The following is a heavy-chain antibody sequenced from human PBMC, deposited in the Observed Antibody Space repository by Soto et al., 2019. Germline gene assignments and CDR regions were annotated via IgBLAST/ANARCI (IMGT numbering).Heavy chain of an antibody. J-gene: IGHJ6*02. CDR2: ISSSSSTI. D-gene: IGHD2-15*01. Sequence: GSLRLSCAASGFIFGSCAMSWVRQAPGEGLEWVSYISSSSSTIYYADSVKGRFTISRDNAKNSLYLQMNSLRAEDTAVYYCARDSTPLDVWGQGTTVTVSS. V-gene: IGHV3-48*01. CDR3: ARDSTPLDV. CDR1: GFIFGSCA.